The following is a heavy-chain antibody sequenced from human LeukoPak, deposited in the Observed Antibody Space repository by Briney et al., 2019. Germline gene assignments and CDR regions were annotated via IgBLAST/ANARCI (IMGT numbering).Heavy chain of an antibody. V-gene: IGHV3-23*01. D-gene: IGHD2-2*01. CDR2: ISGSGVST. J-gene: IGHJ4*02. CDR3: AKDGESTGYFDY. Sequence: PGGSLRLSCAASGFTFSSYAMRWVRQAPGKGLEWVSAISGSGVSTYYADSVKGRFTISRDNSKNTLYLQMNSLRAEDTAVYYCAKDGESTGYFDYWGQGTLVTVSS. CDR1: GFTFSSYA.